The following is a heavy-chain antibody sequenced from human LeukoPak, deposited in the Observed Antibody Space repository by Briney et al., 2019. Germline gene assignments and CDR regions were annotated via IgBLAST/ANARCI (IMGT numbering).Heavy chain of an antibody. D-gene: IGHD4-17*01. CDR1: GGSFSGYY. J-gene: IGHJ4*02. CDR3: ARGSDGDYVSNY. V-gene: IGHV4-34*01. Sequence: SETLSLTCAVYGGSFSGYYWSWIRQPPGMGLEWIGEINHSGSANYNPSLKSRVTISVDTSKNQFSLKLSSVTAADTAVYYCARGSDGDYVSNYWGQGTLVTVSS. CDR2: INHSGSA.